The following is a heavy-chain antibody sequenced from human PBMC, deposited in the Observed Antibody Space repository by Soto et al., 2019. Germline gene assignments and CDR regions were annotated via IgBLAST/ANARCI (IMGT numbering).Heavy chain of an antibody. CDR2: ITTYNGNT. CDR1: RYIFTNYG. CDR3: ARALTGYGMDV. V-gene: IGHV1-18*01. J-gene: IGHJ6*02. Sequence: QVQLVQSGVEVREPGASVKVSCKAVRYIFTNYGVSWVRQAPGQGLEWMGWITTYNGNTEYAQKFQGRVTMTTDASTSTAYMELGGLRSDDTAIYYCARALTGYGMDVWGQGTTVTVSS.